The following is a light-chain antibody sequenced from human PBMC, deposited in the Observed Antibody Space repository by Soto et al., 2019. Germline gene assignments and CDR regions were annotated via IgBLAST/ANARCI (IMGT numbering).Light chain of an antibody. CDR2: STD. J-gene: IGLJ2*01. V-gene: IGLV7-43*01. Sequence: QAVVTQEPSLTVSPGGTVTLTCASSTGAVTSAYYPNWFQQKPGQAPRALIYSTDSKPSWTPARFSGSLLGGKAALTLSGVQPEAEADYYCLLYYGAAVVFGGGTKLTVL. CDR3: LLYYGAAVV. CDR1: TGAVTSAYY.